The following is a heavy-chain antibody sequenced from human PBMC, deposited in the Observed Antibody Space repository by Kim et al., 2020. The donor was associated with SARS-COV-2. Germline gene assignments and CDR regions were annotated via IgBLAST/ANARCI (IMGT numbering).Heavy chain of an antibody. Sequence: GGSLRLSCAASGFTFSNAWMSWVRQAPGKGLEWVGRIKSKTDGGTTDYAAPGKGRFTISRDDSKNTLYLQMNSLKTEDTAVYYCTTERVYDYIWGSYRPFGYWGQGTLVTVSS. D-gene: IGHD3-16*02. J-gene: IGHJ4*02. CDR2: IKSKTDGGTT. CDR3: TTERVYDYIWGSYRPFGY. V-gene: IGHV3-15*01. CDR1: GFTFSNAW.